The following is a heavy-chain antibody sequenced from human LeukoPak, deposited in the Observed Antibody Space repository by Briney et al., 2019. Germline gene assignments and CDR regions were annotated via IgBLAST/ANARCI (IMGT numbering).Heavy chain of an antibody. Sequence: PGGSLRLSCAVSGLTFSAYAMSWVRQAPGKGLEWVSAMSGSGGMTYYADSVKGRFSISRDNSKNTLHLQMNSLRAEDTAVYYCAKGAMPYYDGSGYNYFDYWGQGTPVTVSS. V-gene: IGHV3-23*01. CDR3: AKGAMPYYDGSGYNYFDY. J-gene: IGHJ4*02. D-gene: IGHD3-22*01. CDR2: MSGSGGMT. CDR1: GLTFSAYA.